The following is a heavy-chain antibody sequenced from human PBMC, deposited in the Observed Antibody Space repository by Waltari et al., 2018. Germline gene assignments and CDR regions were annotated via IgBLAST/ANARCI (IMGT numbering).Heavy chain of an antibody. CDR3: ARSAGTMVQGVIMKAED. D-gene: IGHD3-10*01. Sequence: QVQPQESGPGLVKPSETLSLTCAVSGYSISSGYYWGWIRQPPGKGLEWIGSIYHSGSTYYNPSLKSRVTISVDTSKNQFSLKLSSVTAADTAVYYCARSAGTMVQGVIMKAEDWGQGTLVTVSS. CDR1: GYSISSGYY. V-gene: IGHV4-38-2*01. J-gene: IGHJ4*02. CDR2: IYHSGST.